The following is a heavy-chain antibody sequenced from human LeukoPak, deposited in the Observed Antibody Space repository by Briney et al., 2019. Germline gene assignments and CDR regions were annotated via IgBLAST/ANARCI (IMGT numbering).Heavy chain of an antibody. CDR1: GGSISSSSYY. J-gene: IGHJ4*02. D-gene: IGHD1-26*01. CDR2: IYYSGST. CDR3: ARLIVGAYYFDY. Sequence: TSETLSLTCTVSGGSISSSSYYWGWIRPPPGKGLEWIGSIYYSGSTYYNPSLKSRVTISVDTSKNQFSLKLSSVSAADTAVYYCARLIVGAYYFDYWGQGTLVTVSS. V-gene: IGHV4-39*07.